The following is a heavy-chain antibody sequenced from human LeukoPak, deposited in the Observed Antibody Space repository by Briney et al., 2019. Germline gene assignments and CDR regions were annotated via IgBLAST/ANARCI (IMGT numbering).Heavy chain of an antibody. CDR3: ARADYYVSSGYSKGGGELFDY. D-gene: IGHD3-22*01. CDR1: GYTFTGYY. V-gene: IGHV1-2*02. Sequence: ASVKVSCKASGYTFTGYYMHWVRQAPGQGLEWMGWINANSGGTNYAQKFQGRVTMTRDTSISTAYMELSRLRSDDTAVYYCARADYYVSSGYSKGGGELFDYWGQGTLVTVSS. CDR2: INANSGGT. J-gene: IGHJ4*02.